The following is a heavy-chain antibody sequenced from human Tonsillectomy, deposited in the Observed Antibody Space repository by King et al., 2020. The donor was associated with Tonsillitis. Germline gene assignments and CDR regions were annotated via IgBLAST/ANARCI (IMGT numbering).Heavy chain of an antibody. CDR2: IYSRGTT. Sequence: VQLVESGGGLMQPGGSLRLSCAASGFIVSRHYMSWVRQSPGKGLEWVAIIYSRGTTFYADSVKGRFTISRDNAKNTLFLQMKDVRVEDTAVYYCARGNWNDVFDYWGQGTPVTVSS. CDR3: ARGNWNDVFDY. D-gene: IGHD1-1*01. J-gene: IGHJ4*02. V-gene: IGHV3-53*01. CDR1: GFIVSRHY.